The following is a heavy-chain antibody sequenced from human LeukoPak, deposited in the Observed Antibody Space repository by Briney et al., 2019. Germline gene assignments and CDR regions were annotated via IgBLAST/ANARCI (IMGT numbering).Heavy chain of an antibody. D-gene: IGHD1-26*01. CDR2: VDPEDGET. V-gene: IGHV1-69-2*01. Sequence: ASVKVSCKVSGYTFTDYYMHWVQQAPGKGLEWMGLVDPEDGETTYAEKFQGRVTITADTSTDTAYMELSSLRSEDTAVYYCATVGRDEKSRDFDYWGQGTLVTVSS. CDR3: ATVGRDEKSRDFDY. CDR1: GYTFTDYY. J-gene: IGHJ4*02.